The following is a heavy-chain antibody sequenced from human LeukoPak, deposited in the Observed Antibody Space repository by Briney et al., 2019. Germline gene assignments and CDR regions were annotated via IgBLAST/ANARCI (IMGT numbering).Heavy chain of an antibody. Sequence: SETLSLTCTVSGGSISSHYWSWIRQPPGKGLEWLGYIYYSGSTNYNASLKSRVTISINTSKNQFSLKLSSVTAADTAIYYCARRLGYSSSWPYYFDYWGQGTLVTVSS. D-gene: IGHD6-13*01. CDR1: GGSISSHY. J-gene: IGHJ4*02. V-gene: IGHV4-59*08. CDR3: ARRLGYSSSWPYYFDY. CDR2: IYYSGST.